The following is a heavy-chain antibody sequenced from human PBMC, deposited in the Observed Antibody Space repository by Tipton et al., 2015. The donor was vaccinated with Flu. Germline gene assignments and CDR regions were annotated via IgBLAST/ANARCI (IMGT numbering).Heavy chain of an antibody. V-gene: IGHV1-2*06. CDR1: GYTFTGYY. CDR2: INPNSGGT. D-gene: IGHD3-9*01. Sequence: QVQLVQSGAEVKKPGASVKVSCKASGYTFTGYYMHWVRQAPGQGLEWMGRINPNSGGTNYAQKFQGRVTMTRDTSISTAYMELSRLRSDDTAVYYGARAYYDILTGDLRDAFDIWGQGTMVTVSS. CDR3: ARAYYDILTGDLRDAFDI. J-gene: IGHJ3*02.